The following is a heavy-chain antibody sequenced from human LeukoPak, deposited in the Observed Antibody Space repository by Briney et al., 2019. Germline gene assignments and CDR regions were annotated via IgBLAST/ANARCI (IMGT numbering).Heavy chain of an antibody. Sequence: PGGSLRLSCAASGFTFSSYAMTWVRQAPGKGLEWVSTISGNGGSTYYADSVKGRVTVSRDKSKNTLYLQMNSLRAEDTAVYYCAKYRSSWSFDYWGQGTLVTVSS. CDR1: GFTFSSYA. J-gene: IGHJ4*02. D-gene: IGHD6-13*01. V-gene: IGHV3-23*01. CDR2: ISGNGGST. CDR3: AKYRSSWSFDY.